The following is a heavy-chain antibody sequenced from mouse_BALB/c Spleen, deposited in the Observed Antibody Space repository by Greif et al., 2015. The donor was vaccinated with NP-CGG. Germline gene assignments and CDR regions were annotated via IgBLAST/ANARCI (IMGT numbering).Heavy chain of an antibody. V-gene: IGHV14-3*02. CDR2: IDPANGNT. CDR3: ARWLLNAMDY. CDR1: GFNIKDTY. Sequence: EVMLVESGAELVKPGASVKLSCTASGFNIKDTYMHWVKQRPEQGLEWIGRIDPANGNTKYDPKFQGKATITADTSSNTAYLQLSSLTSEDTAVYYCARWLLNAMDYWGQGTSVTVSS. D-gene: IGHD2-3*01. J-gene: IGHJ4*01.